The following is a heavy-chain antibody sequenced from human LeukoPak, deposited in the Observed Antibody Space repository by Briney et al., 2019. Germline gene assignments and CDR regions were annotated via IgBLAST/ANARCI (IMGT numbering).Heavy chain of an antibody. D-gene: IGHD2-2*01. J-gene: IGHJ6*04. CDR2: ISYDGSNK. V-gene: IGHV3-30*18. CDR3: AKATAAYYYYGMDV. Sequence: GGSLRLSCAASGFTFSSYGMHWVRQAPGKGLEGVAVISYDGSNKYYADSVKGRFTISRDNSKNTLYLQMNSLRAEDTAVYYCAKATAAYYYYGMDVWGKGTTVTVSS. CDR1: GFTFSSYG.